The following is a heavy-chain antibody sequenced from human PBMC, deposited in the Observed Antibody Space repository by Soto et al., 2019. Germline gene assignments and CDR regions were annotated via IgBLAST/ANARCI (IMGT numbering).Heavy chain of an antibody. J-gene: IGHJ6*03. CDR3: ARGYYYMDV. CDR2: ISWNSGSI. Sequence: GGSPRLSCAASGFTFDDYAMHWVRQAPGKGLEWVSGISWNSGSIGYADSVKGRFTISRDNAKNSLYLQMNSLRAEDTALYYCARGYYYMDVWGKGTTVTVSS. CDR1: GFTFDDYA. V-gene: IGHV3-9*01. D-gene: IGHD3-10*01.